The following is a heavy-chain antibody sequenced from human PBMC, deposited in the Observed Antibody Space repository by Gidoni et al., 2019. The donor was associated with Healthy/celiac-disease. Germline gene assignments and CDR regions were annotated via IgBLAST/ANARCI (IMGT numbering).Heavy chain of an antibody. CDR1: GYSFTSYW. D-gene: IGHD3-16*01. Sequence: EVQLVQSGAEVKKPGESLKISCKGSGYSFTSYWIGWVRQMHGKGLEWMGIIYPGEADTRYIPSFQGQVTISADKSISTAYMQWSSLKASDTAMYYCASPTSLHAFDIWGQGTMVTVSS. J-gene: IGHJ3*02. V-gene: IGHV5-51*01. CDR3: ASPTSLHAFDI. CDR2: IYPGEADT.